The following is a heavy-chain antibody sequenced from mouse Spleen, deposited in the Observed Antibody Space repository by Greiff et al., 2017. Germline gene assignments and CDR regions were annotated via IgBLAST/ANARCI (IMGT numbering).Heavy chain of an antibody. D-gene: IGHD1-1*01. J-gene: IGHJ3*01. CDR2: ISYSGST. CDR3: AREDYGSSSWFAY. V-gene: IGHV3-1*01. Sequence: EVKLQESGPGMVKPSQSLSLTCTVTGYSITSGYDWHWIRHVPGNKLEWMGYISYSGSTNYNPSLKSRISITHDTSKNHFFLKLNSVTTEDTATYYCAREDYGSSSWFAYWGQGTLVTVSA. CDR1: GYSITSGYD.